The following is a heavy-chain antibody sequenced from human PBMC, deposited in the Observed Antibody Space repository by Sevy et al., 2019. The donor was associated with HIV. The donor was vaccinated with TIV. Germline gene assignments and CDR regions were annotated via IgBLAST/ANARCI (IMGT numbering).Heavy chain of an antibody. J-gene: IGHJ4*02. Sequence: SETLSLTCAVSGYSISSGYYWGWIRQPPGKGLEWIGSIYHSGSTYYNPSLKSRVTISVDTSKNQFSLKLSSVTAADTAVYYCAREGYRYGPGVDYWGQGTLVTVSS. V-gene: IGHV4-38-2*02. CDR1: GYSISSGYY. CDR3: AREGYRYGPGVDY. CDR2: IYHSGST. D-gene: IGHD5-18*01.